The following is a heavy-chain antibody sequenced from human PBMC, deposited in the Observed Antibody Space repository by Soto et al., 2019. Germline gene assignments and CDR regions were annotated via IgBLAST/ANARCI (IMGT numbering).Heavy chain of an antibody. D-gene: IGHD3-22*01. V-gene: IGHV1-18*04. CDR3: ASTSLGANSGYYYEGDAFHL. J-gene: IGHJ3*01. CDR2: ISPYTGNK. CDR1: GYTFRNYV. Sequence: QGQLQQTGAEVKNRGASVKVSCKAYGYTFRNYVITWVRQAPGQGLEWMGWISPYTGNKKYAQKVQDRVTLTTDTSTSTDYMELRSLGTDDTAVYYGASTSLGANSGYYYEGDAFHLWGRGTMVTVSS.